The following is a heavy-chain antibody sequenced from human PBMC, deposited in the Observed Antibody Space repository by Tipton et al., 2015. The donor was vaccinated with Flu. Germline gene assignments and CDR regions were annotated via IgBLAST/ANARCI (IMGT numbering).Heavy chain of an antibody. CDR3: ARGFIRLCDY. D-gene: IGHD3-16*01. Sequence: SLRLSCAASGFPFNSYEMNWVRQAPGKGLEWVSHITPSGARKYYADAKKGRFTISRDNAKNSLYLHMNSLRVEDTAIYYCARGFIRLCDYWGQGTLVAVSS. CDR1: GFPFNSYE. J-gene: IGHJ4*02. CDR2: ITPSGARK. V-gene: IGHV3-48*03.